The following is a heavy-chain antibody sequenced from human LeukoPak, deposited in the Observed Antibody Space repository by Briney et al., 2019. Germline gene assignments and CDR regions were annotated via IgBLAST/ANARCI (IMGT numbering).Heavy chain of an antibody. CDR1: GFTFSSYD. CDR2: IGTAGDT. V-gene: IGHV3-13*01. Sequence: GGSLRLSCAASGFTFSSYDMHWVRQATGKGLEWVSAIGTAGDTYYPGSVKGRFTISRENAENSLYLQMNSLRAGDTAVYYCARSFSLSSGYDYWGQGTLVTVSS. CDR3: ARSFSLSSGYDY. J-gene: IGHJ4*02. D-gene: IGHD3-22*01.